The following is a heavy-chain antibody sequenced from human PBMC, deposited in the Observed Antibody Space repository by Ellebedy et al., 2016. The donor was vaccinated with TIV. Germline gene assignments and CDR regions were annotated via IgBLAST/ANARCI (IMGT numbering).Heavy chain of an antibody. V-gene: IGHV5-10-1*01. D-gene: IGHD5-24*01. CDR2: INPSDSDT. CDR3: ATQLERRGGASS. CDR1: GYNFASYW. J-gene: IGHJ5*02. Sequence: GESLKISCKGSGYNFASYWISWVRQMPGKGLEWVGTINPSDSDTNYSPSFQGYVTFSADTSISTAYLKWSGLKAADTAMYYCATQLERRGGASSWGQGTLVTVSS.